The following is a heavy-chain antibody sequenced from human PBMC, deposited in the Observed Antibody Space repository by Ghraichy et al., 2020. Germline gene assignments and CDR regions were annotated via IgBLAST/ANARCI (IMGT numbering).Heavy chain of an antibody. D-gene: IGHD3-10*01. CDR2: ISSSGST. CDR3: AALGGYYYHIFDF. J-gene: IGHJ4*02. Sequence: SETLSLTCSVSGGSINGSSYFWGWIRQPPGKGPEWIGSISSSGSTYYNPSLKSQFTISVDTSMNQFSLRLSSVAAADTAVYYCAALGGYYYHIFDFWGQGTLVTVSS. CDR1: GGSINGSSYF. V-gene: IGHV4-39*01.